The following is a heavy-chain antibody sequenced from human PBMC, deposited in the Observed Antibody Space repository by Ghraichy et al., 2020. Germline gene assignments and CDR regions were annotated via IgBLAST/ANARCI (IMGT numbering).Heavy chain of an antibody. J-gene: IGHJ5*02. CDR3: ARVPDGSSTSCIIDP. CDR1: GGSISSYY. V-gene: IGHV4-59*01. D-gene: IGHD2-2*01. CDR2: IYYSGST. Sequence: SETLSLTCTVSGGSISSYYWSWIRQPPGKGLEWIGYIYYSGSTNYNPSLKSRVTISVDTSKNQFSLKLSSVTAADTAVYYCARVPDGSSTSCIIDPWGQGTLVTVSS.